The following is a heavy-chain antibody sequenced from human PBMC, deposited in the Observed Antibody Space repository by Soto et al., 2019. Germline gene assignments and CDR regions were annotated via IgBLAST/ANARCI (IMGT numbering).Heavy chain of an antibody. V-gene: IGHV3-9*01. CDR3: ARDIFRTITTIDY. Sequence: EVQLVESGGGLVQPGRPLRLSCAASGFNFDDHAMNWVRQAPGKGLEWVSGVSWTGAYTGYAASVKGRFTISRDNAKSSLYLEMNSLRPEDTAFYYCARDIFRTITTIDYWGQGTLVTVSS. CDR2: VSWTGAYT. J-gene: IGHJ4*02. CDR1: GFNFDDHA. D-gene: IGHD1-1*01.